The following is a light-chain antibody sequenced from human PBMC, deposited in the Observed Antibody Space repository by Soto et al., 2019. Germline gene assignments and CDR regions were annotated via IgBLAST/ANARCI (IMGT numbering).Light chain of an antibody. Sequence: QSVLTQPPSASGTPGQRVTISCSGSSSNIGSNYVYWYQQLPGTAPKLLIYRNNKRPSGVPDRFSGSKSGTTASLDISGLRSEDEADYYCAAWDDSLSGVVFGGGTKLTVL. CDR1: SSNIGSNY. V-gene: IGLV1-47*01. CDR3: AAWDDSLSGVV. J-gene: IGLJ2*01. CDR2: RNN.